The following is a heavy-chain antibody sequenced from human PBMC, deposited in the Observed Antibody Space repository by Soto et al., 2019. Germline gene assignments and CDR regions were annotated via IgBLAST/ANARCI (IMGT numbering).Heavy chain of an antibody. Sequence: QVQLQESGPGLVKPSQTLSLTCTVSGGSISSGGYYWSWIRQHPGKGLEWIGYIYYSGSTYYNPSLNSRVTISVDTSKNQFSLKLSSVTAADTAVYYCARDTHYYDSSGQFLGRYNWFDPWGQGTLVTVSS. CDR2: IYYSGST. V-gene: IGHV4-31*03. CDR1: GGSISSGGYY. D-gene: IGHD3-22*01. J-gene: IGHJ5*02. CDR3: ARDTHYYDSSGQFLGRYNWFDP.